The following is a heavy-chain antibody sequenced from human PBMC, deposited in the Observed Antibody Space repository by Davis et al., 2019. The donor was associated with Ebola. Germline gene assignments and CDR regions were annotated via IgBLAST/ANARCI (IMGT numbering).Heavy chain of an antibody. CDR1: GGSIYSSSFY. D-gene: IGHD5-12*01. CDR3: ARLGKYSGYGGLDN. Sequence: MPSETLSLTCSVSGGSIYSSSFYWGWIRQPPGKGLEYIASIYYSGNTYYNPSLKSRVAISADTSKNQFSLKLSSVTAADTAVYYCARLGKYSGYGGLDNWGQGTLVTVSS. CDR2: IYYSGNT. J-gene: IGHJ4*02. V-gene: IGHV4-39*01.